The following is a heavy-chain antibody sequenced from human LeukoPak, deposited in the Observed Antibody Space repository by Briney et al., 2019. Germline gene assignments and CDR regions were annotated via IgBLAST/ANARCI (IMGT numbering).Heavy chain of an antibody. J-gene: IGHJ2*01. Sequence: ASVKVSCKASGYTFTGYYMHWVRQAPGQGLEWMVWINPNSGGTNYAQKFQGRVTMTRDTSISTAYMELSRLRSDDTAVYYCARAFCSRAYCGWYFDLWGRGTLVTVSS. CDR2: INPNSGGT. CDR3: ARAFCSRAYCGWYFDL. V-gene: IGHV1-2*02. CDR1: GYTFTGYY. D-gene: IGHD3-3*01.